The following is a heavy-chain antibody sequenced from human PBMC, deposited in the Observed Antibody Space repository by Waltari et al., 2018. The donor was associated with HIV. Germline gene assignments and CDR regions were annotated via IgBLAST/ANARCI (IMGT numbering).Heavy chain of an antibody. CDR1: GYTFTAYY. V-gene: IGHV1-2*02. Sequence: QVQLLQSGAEVKKPGASAKVSCKASGYTFTAYYIHWVRQAPGQGLECMGWVYPNTGDTNYAQKFQGRVTMARDASIRTVSMELSRLRSDDTAVYYCVRQMTFYDAFDIWGQGTLVTVSA. J-gene: IGHJ3*02. CDR2: VYPNTGDT. CDR3: VRQMTFYDAFDI.